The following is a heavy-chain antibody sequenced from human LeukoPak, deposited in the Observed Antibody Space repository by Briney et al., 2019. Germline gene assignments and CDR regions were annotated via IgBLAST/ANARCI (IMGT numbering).Heavy chain of an antibody. CDR3: AKDVGATSCAFDI. D-gene: IGHD1-26*01. V-gene: IGHV3-30*18. CDR1: GFTFSSYG. CDR2: ISYDGSNK. J-gene: IGHJ3*02. Sequence: GGSLRLSCAASGFTFSSYGMRWVRQAPGKGREWVAVISYDGSNKYYADSVKGRFTISRDNSKNTLYLQMNSLRAEDTAVYYCAKDVGATSCAFDIWGQGTMVTVSS.